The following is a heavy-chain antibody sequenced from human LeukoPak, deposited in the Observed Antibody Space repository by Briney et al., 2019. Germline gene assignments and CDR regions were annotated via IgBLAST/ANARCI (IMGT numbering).Heavy chain of an antibody. CDR2: TYYRSKWYN. D-gene: IGHD5-24*01. V-gene: IGHV6-1*01. CDR1: GDSVSSNSAA. Sequence: SQTLSLTCAISGDSVSSNSAAWNWIRQSPSRGLEWLGRTYYRSKWYNDYAVSVKSRITINPDTSKNQFSLQLNSVTPEDTAVYYCARDTSIRWLQTFYFDYWGQGTLVTVSS. CDR3: ARDTSIRWLQTFYFDY. J-gene: IGHJ4*02.